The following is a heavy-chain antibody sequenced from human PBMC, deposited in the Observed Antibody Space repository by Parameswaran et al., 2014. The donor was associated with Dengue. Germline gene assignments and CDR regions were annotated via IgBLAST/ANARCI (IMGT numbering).Heavy chain of an antibody. J-gene: IGHJ6*02. Sequence: VRQAPGKGLEWVSYISSSSSTIYYADSVKGRFTISRDNAKNSLYLQMNSLRAEDTAVYYCARVPTYYYGSGSSDYYYYGMDVWGQGTTVTVSS. CDR2: ISSSSSTI. D-gene: IGHD3-10*01. CDR3: ARVPTYYYGSGSSDYYYYGMDV. V-gene: IGHV3-48*04.